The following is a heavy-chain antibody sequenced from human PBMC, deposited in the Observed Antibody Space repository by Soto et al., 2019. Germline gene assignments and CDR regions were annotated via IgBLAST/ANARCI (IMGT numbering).Heavy chain of an antibody. V-gene: IGHV1-69*04. D-gene: IGHD1-7*01. Sequence: ASVKVSCKASGGTFSSYTISWVRQAPGQGLEWMGRIIPILGIANYAQKFQGRVTITADKSTSTAYMELSSLRSEDTAVYYCARDQIPELNYGPRYYYYYYMDVWGKGTTVTVSS. CDR2: IIPILGIA. J-gene: IGHJ6*03. CDR1: GGTFSSYT. CDR3: ARDQIPELNYGPRYYYYYYMDV.